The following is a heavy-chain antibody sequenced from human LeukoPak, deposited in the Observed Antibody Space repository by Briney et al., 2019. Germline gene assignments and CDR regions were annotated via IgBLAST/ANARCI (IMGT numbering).Heavy chain of an antibody. D-gene: IGHD6-19*01. Sequence: GGSLRLSCAASGFAFSSYAMHWVRQAPGKGLEWVAAISYDGSNKYYADSVKGRFTISRDNSKNTLYLQMNSLRAEDTAVYYCARDPIAVAGILDYWGQGTLVTVSS. V-gene: IGHV3-30*04. CDR2: ISYDGSNK. CDR3: ARDPIAVAGILDY. J-gene: IGHJ4*02. CDR1: GFAFSSYA.